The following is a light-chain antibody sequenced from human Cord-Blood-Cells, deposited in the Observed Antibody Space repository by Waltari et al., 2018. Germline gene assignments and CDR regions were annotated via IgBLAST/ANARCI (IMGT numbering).Light chain of an antibody. CDR1: ALPKKY. CDR3: LSADSSATWV. V-gene: IGLV3-16*01. CDR2: KDS. Sequence: SYELTQPPSVSVSLGQMARITCSGDALPKKYAYWYQQKPGQFPVLVIYKDSERPSGIPERFSGSSSGTIVTLTISGVQAEDEADYYCLSADSSATWVFGGGTKLTVL. J-gene: IGLJ3*02.